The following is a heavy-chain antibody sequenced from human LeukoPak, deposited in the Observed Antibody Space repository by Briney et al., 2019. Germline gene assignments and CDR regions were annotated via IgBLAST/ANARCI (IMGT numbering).Heavy chain of an antibody. CDR1: GGSISTSNYY. D-gene: IGHD3-10*02. V-gene: IGHV4-39*07. Sequence: SETLSLTCTVSGGSISTSNYYWGWIRQPPGKGLEWIGNIFYSGSTYYSPSLRSRVTISLDTPRNQFSLKLNSVTAADTAVYYCARLFGELLLPSDHFYYMDVWGKGTAVTVSS. CDR2: IFYSGST. J-gene: IGHJ6*03. CDR3: ARLFGELLLPSDHFYYMDV.